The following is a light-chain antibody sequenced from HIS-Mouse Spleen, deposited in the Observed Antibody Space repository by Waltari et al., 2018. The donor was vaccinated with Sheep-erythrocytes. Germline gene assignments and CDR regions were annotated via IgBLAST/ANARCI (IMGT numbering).Light chain of an antibody. J-gene: IGLJ2*01. CDR3: QAWDSSIVV. CDR2: QDT. Sequence: SSELTQPPSVSVSPGQTASITCSGDKLGDKYACWYQQKPGQSPVLVIYQDTKRPSGIPERFSGSNSGNTATLTISGTQAMDEADYYCQAWDSSIVVFGGGNKLTVL. V-gene: IGLV3-1*01. CDR1: KLGDKY.